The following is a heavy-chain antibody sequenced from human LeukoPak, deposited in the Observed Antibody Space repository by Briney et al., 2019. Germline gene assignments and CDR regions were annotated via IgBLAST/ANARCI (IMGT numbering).Heavy chain of an antibody. J-gene: IGHJ4*02. V-gene: IGHV1-2*02. CDR2: INPNSGGT. CDR3: ARERGLRYFDWLPNFDY. D-gene: IGHD3-9*01. Sequence: ASVKVSCKASGYTFTGYYMHWVRQPPGQGLEWMGWINPNSGGTNYAQKFQGRVTMTRDTSISTAYMELSRLRSDDTAVYYCARERGLRYFDWLPNFDYWGQGTLVTVSS. CDR1: GYTFTGYY.